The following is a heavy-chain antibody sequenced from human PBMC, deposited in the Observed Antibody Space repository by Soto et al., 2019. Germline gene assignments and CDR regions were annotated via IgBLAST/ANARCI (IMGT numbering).Heavy chain of an antibody. Sequence: ASVKVSCKASGYTFTGSYMHLVRQSPGQGLEWMGWINPNSGGTNYAQKFQGWVTMTRDTSISTAYMELSRLRSDDTAVYYCARDLKGGYEYHFDYWGQGTLVTVSS. V-gene: IGHV1-2*04. CDR3: ARDLKGGYEYHFDY. J-gene: IGHJ4*02. D-gene: IGHD5-12*01. CDR1: GYTFTGSY. CDR2: INPNSGGT.